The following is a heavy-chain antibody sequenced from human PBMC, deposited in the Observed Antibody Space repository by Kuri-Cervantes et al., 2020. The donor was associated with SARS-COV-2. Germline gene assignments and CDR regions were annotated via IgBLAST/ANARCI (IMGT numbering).Heavy chain of an antibody. CDR2: FDPEQREI. Sequence: ASVKVSCKVSGNTLTELPLHWVRQAPGKGLEWMGGFDPEQREIIYAQKFQGRVSMTEDTSTDTAYMELSSLRSEDTAVYYCARDYYDSSGYLVEPGDYWGQGTLVTVSS. CDR3: ARDYYDSSGYLVEPGDY. CDR1: GNTLTELP. D-gene: IGHD3-22*01. J-gene: IGHJ4*02. V-gene: IGHV1-24*01.